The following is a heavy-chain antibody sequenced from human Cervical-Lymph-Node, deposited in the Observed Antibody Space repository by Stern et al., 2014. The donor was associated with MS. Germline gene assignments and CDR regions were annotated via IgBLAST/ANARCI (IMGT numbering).Heavy chain of an antibody. CDR1: GFTFDDYA. Sequence: EVQLVESGGGLVQPGRSLRLSCAASGFTFDDYAMHWVRQAPGKGLEWVSGISWNSGSIGYADSVKGRFPISRDNAKNSLYLQMNSLRAEDTALYYCARSKVIVGAPFDYWGQGTLVTVSS. D-gene: IGHD1-26*01. CDR3: ARSKVIVGAPFDY. V-gene: IGHV3-9*01. CDR2: ISWNSGSI. J-gene: IGHJ4*02.